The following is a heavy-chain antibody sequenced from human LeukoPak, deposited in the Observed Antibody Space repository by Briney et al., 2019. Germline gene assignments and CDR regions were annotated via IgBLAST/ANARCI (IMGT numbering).Heavy chain of an antibody. J-gene: IGHJ6*03. V-gene: IGHV1-46*01. CDR1: GYTFTKYY. CDR2: INPSAGST. Sequence: ASVKVSCKASGYTFTKYYIHWVRQAPGQGLEWMGIINPSAGSTNYAQKFQGRVTMTRNTSISTAYMELSSLRSEDTAVYYCARGASLPAGITSPPGPHYNINYYYYYMDVWGKGTTVTISS. D-gene: IGHD3-3*01. CDR3: ARGASLPAGITSPPGPHYNINYYYYYMDV.